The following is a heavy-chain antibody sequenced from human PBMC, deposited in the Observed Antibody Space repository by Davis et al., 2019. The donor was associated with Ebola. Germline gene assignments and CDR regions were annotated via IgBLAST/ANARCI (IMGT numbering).Heavy chain of an antibody. CDR3: AKSSGGRYMDV. D-gene: IGHD2-15*01. CDR1: GGSISPYY. CDR2: TYSSGST. J-gene: IGHJ6*03. V-gene: IGHV4-59*01. Sequence: PGGSLRLSCTVSGGSISPYYWNWIRQHPGKGLEWIGSTYSSGSTDYNPSLKSRVSISVDTSKSQFSLKLTSVTAADTAVYYCAKSSGGRYMDVWGKGTTVTVSS.